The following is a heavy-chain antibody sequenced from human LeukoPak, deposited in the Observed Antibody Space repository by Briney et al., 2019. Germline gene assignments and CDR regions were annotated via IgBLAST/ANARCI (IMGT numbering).Heavy chain of an antibody. CDR2: IYYSGST. CDR1: GGSISSSSYY. Sequence: PSETLSLTCTVSGGSISSSSYYWGWIRQPPGKGLEWIGSIYYSGSTNYNPSLKSRVTISVDTSKNQFSLKLSSVTAADTAVYYCARENDILTGWGAFDIWGQGTMVTVSS. J-gene: IGHJ3*02. V-gene: IGHV4-39*07. CDR3: ARENDILTGWGAFDI. D-gene: IGHD3-9*01.